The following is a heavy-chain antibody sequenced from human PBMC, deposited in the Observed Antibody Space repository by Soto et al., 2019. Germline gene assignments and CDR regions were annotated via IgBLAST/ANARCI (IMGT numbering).Heavy chain of an antibody. CDR3: AADPPDYDFWSGYYGTVYYYGMDV. CDR1: GFTFTSSA. Sequence: GDSVKVSCKASGFTFTSSAVQWVRQARGQRLEWIGWIVVGSGNTNYAQKFQERVTITRDMSTSTAYMELSSLRSEDTAVYYCAADPPDYDFWSGYYGTVYYYGMDVWGQGTTVTVSS. CDR2: IVVGSGNT. J-gene: IGHJ6*02. D-gene: IGHD3-3*01. V-gene: IGHV1-58*01.